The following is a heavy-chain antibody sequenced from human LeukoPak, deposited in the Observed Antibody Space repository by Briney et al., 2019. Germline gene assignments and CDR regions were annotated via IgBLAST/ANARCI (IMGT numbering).Heavy chain of an antibody. CDR3: ARLRPFLYYYGSGSYKPPRAFDI. J-gene: IGHJ3*02. D-gene: IGHD3-10*01. Sequence: SETLSLTCTVSGGSISSSSYYWGWIRQPPGKGLEWIGSIYYSGSTYYNPSLKSRVTISVDTSKNQFSLKLSSVTAADTAVYYCARLRPFLYYYGSGSYKPPRAFDIWGQGTMVTVSS. V-gene: IGHV4-39*01. CDR1: GGSISSSSYY. CDR2: IYYSGST.